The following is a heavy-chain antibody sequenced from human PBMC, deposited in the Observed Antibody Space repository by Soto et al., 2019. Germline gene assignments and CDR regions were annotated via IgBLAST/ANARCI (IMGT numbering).Heavy chain of an antibody. CDR3: ARGAATKIVVVMYDAFEI. CDR2: IIPVIGSA. Sequence: QVQVVQSGAEVKKPGSSVKVSCEASGATLNTFINYGITWVRQAPGQGLEWMGGIIPVIGSAHYAQKFQGRVTISADESTRTAYMELSSLRSDDTAVYYCARGAATKIVVVMYDAFEIWGQGTMLTVSS. CDR1: GATLNTFINYG. V-gene: IGHV1-69*12. J-gene: IGHJ3*02. D-gene: IGHD3-22*01.